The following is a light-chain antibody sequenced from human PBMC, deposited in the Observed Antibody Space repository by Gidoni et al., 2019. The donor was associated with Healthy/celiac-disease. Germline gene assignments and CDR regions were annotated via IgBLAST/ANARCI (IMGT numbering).Light chain of an antibody. Sequence: DIQMTQSPSSLSASVGARVTITCRARQSISSYLNWYQQKPGKAPKLLIYAASSLQSGVPSRFSGSGSGTDFTLTISSLQPEYFATYYCQQSYSTPLTFGGGTQVEIK. CDR1: QSISSY. J-gene: IGKJ4*01. CDR2: AAS. V-gene: IGKV1-39*01. CDR3: QQSYSTPLT.